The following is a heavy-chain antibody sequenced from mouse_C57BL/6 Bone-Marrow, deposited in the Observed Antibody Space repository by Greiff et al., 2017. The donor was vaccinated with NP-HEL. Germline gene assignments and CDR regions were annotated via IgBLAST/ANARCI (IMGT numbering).Heavy chain of an antibody. V-gene: IGHV5-6*01. Sequence: DVHLVESGGDLVKPGGSLKLSCAASGFTFSSYGMSWVRQTPDKRLEWVATISSGGSYTYYPDSVKGRFTISRDNAKNTLYLQMSSLKSEDTAMYYCARHALLDSSGSLFDYWGQGTTLTVSS. CDR2: ISSGGSYT. J-gene: IGHJ2*01. CDR1: GFTFSSYG. D-gene: IGHD3-2*02. CDR3: ARHALLDSSGSLFDY.